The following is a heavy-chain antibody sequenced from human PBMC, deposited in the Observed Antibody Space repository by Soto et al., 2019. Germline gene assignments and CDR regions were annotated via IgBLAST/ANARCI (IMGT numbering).Heavy chain of an antibody. J-gene: IGHJ4*02. CDR1: GFTFSSYG. CDR3: AKDLESITIVRGVTIDY. Sequence: QVQLVESGGGVVQPGRSLRLSCAASGFTFSSYGMHWVRQAPGKGLEWVAVISYDGSNKYYADSVKGRFTISRDNSKNALYLQMNRLRDEDTAVYYCAKDLESITIVRGVTIDYWGQGTLVTVSS. CDR2: ISYDGSNK. D-gene: IGHD3-10*01. V-gene: IGHV3-30*18.